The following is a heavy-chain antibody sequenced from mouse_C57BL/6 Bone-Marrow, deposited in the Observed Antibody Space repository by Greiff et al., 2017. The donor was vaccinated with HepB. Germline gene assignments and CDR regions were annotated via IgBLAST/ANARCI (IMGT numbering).Heavy chain of an antibody. CDR2: ISDGGSYT. V-gene: IGHV5-4*03. Sequence: EVKLMESGGGLVKPGGSLKLSCAASGFTFSSYAMSWVRQTPEKRLEWVATISDGGSYTYYPDNVKGRFTISRDNAKNNLYLQMSHLKSEDTAMYYCARDYGSSPYWYFDVWGTGTTVTVSS. CDR1: GFTFSSYA. CDR3: ARDYGSSPYWYFDV. J-gene: IGHJ1*03. D-gene: IGHD1-1*01.